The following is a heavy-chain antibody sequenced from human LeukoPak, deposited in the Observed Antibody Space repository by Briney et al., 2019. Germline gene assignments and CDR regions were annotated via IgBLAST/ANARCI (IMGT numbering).Heavy chain of an antibody. D-gene: IGHD3-10*01. V-gene: IGHV3-23*01. CDR2: ISGSGGST. Sequence: PGGSLRLSCAASGFTFSSYAMSWVRQAPGKGLQWVSAISGSGGSTYYVDSVQGRSSISRDNSKNTLYPQINSLRAEDTAVYYCAKATLGSMVYYFDYWGQGTLVIVSS. CDR3: AKATLGSMVYYFDY. CDR1: GFTFSSYA. J-gene: IGHJ4*02.